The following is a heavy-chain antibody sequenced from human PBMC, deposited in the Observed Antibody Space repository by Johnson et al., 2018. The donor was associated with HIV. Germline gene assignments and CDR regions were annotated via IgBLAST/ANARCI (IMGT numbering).Heavy chain of an antibody. CDR3: AKGLVYADPDDAFDI. CDR1: GFTFDDYG. J-gene: IGHJ3*02. V-gene: IGHV3-20*04. CDR2: INWSGDST. D-gene: IGHD2-8*01. Sequence: MMLVESGGGVVQPGRSLRLSCAASGFTFDDYGMSWVRQAPGKGLEWVSGINWSGDSTGFADSVTGRFTISRDNSKNTLYLQMNSLRAEDTAVYYCAKGLVYADPDDAFDIWGQGTMVTVSS.